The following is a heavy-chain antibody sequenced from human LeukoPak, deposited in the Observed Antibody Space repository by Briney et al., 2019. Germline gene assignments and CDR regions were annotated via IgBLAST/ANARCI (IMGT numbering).Heavy chain of an antibody. CDR2: IYYSGST. J-gene: IGHJ4*02. Sequence: SETLSLTCTVSGGSISSYYWSWIRQPPGKGLVWIGYIYYSGSTNYNPSLKSRVTISVDTSKNQFSLKLSSVTAADTAVYYCARIEDYGGNSVNYWGQGTLVTASS. V-gene: IGHV4-59*01. CDR3: ARIEDYGGNSVNY. D-gene: IGHD4-23*01. CDR1: GGSISSYY.